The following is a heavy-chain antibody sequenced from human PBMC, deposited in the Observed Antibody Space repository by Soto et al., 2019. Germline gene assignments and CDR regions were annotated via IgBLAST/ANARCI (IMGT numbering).Heavy chain of an antibody. CDR2: INSDGSST. J-gene: IGHJ6*02. CDR3: ARDPIVVVPAAINDYYYYGMDV. V-gene: IGHV3-74*01. Sequence: GESLKISCAASGFTFSSYWMHWVRQAPGKGLVWVSRINSDGSSTSYADSVKGRFTISRDNAKNTLYLQMNSLRAEDTAVYYCARDPIVVVPAAINDYYYYGMDVWGQGTTVTVSS. CDR1: GFTFSSYW. D-gene: IGHD2-2*02.